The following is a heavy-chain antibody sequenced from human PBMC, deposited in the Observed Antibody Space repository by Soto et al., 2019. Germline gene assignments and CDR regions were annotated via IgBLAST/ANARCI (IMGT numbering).Heavy chain of an antibody. Sequence: QVQLQESGPGLVKPSQTLSLTCTVSGGSISSGGYYWSWIRQHPGKGLEWIGYIYYSGSTYYNPSLKSRVTISVDTSKNQFSLKLSSVTAADTAVYYCARERDCSGGSCYAVIGYWGQGTLVTVSS. CDR2: IYYSGST. D-gene: IGHD2-15*01. J-gene: IGHJ4*02. CDR3: ARERDCSGGSCYAVIGY. V-gene: IGHV4-31*03. CDR1: GGSISSGGYY.